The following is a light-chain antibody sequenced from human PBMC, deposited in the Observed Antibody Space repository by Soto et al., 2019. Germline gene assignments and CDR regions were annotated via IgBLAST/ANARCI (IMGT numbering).Light chain of an antibody. V-gene: IGLV2-14*01. CDR3: SSYTRSSTLV. CDR2: DVT. Sequence: QSVLTQPASVSGSPGQAITISCTGTSSDVGGYNYVSWYQQHPGIAPKLLIYDVTNRPSGVSNRFSGSKSGNTASLTISGLQAEDEADYYCSSYTRSSTLVFGGGTKLTVL. J-gene: IGLJ2*01. CDR1: SSDVGGYNY.